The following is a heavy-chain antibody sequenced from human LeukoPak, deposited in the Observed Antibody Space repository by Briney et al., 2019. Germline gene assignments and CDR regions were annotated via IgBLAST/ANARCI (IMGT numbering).Heavy chain of an antibody. CDR2: ISSSSSYI. V-gene: IGHV3-21*01. D-gene: IGHD3-22*01. CDR1: GFTFSSYS. J-gene: IGHJ4*02. Sequence: PGGSLRLSCAASGFTFSSYSMHWVRQAPGKGLEWVSSISSSSSYIYYADSVKGRFTISRENAKNSLYLQMNSLRAEDTAVYYCARNGYYYDSSGYGYWGQGTLVTVSS. CDR3: ARNGYYYDSSGYGY.